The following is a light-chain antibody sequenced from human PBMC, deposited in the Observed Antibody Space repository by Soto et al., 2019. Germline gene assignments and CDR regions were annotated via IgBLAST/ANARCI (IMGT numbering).Light chain of an antibody. Sequence: QSVLTQPASVSGSPGQSITISCTGTSSDVGGYNYVSWYQQHPGKAPKLMIYDVSNRPSGVSNRFSGSKSGNTASLTISGLQAEAEADYYRSSYTSSSTCVFGTGTKLTVL. V-gene: IGLV2-14*01. CDR1: SSDVGGYNY. CDR2: DVS. CDR3: SSYTSSSTCV. J-gene: IGLJ1*01.